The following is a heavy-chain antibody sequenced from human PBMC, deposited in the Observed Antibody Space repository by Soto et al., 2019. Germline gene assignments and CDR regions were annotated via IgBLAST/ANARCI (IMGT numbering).Heavy chain of an antibody. D-gene: IGHD5-18*01. V-gene: IGHV3-23*01. CDR2: ISGSGGST. CDR3: AKAAGWIQLCLLDY. J-gene: IGHJ4*02. CDR1: GFTFSSYA. Sequence: GGSLRLSCAASGFTFSSYAMSWVRQAPGKGLEWVSAISGSGGSTYYADSVKGRFTISRDNAKNTLYLQMNSLRAEDTAVYYCAKAAGWIQLCLLDYWGQGTLVTVSS.